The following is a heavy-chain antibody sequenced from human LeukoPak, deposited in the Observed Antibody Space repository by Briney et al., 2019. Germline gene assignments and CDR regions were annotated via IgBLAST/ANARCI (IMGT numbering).Heavy chain of an antibody. D-gene: IGHD1-26*01. J-gene: IGHJ2*01. CDR2: ISPDGGGT. CDR1: GFTFGNAW. CDR3: ANNLLGGEAFSWYFDL. V-gene: IGHV3-23*01. Sequence: PGGALRLSCAASGFTFGNAWMTWVRQAPGKGLEWVSSISPDGGGTVYADSVKGRVTVSRDNSKNTLYLQMNGLRAEDTAVYSCANNLLGGEAFSWYFDLWGRGTLVTVSS.